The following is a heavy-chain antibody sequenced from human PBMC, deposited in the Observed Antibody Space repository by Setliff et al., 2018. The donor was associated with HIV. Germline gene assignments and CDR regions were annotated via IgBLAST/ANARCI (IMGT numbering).Heavy chain of an antibody. CDR3: ARLKSGSLGGYVDY. J-gene: IGHJ4*02. CDR1: SGSISSSTYY. CDR2: IYYSGST. Sequence: PSETLSLTCTVSSGSISSSTYYWGWIRQPPGKGLEWIGSIYYSGSTYYNPSLKSRVTISVDTSKNQFSLNLSSVTAADTAVYYCARLKSGSLGGYVDYWGQGTLVTVPQ. V-gene: IGHV4-39*07. D-gene: IGHD3-10*01.